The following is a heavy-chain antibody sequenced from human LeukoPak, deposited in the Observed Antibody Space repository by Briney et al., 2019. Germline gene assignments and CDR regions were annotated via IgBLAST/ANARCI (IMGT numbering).Heavy chain of an antibody. CDR2: ISPSGGST. Sequence: GASVKVSCKAFGYTFTGYWMHWVRQAPGQGPEWMGVISPSGGSTIYAQKFKGRVTITADESTSTAYMELSSLRSDDTAIYYCARDHRLQLENWFDPWGQGTLVTVSS. J-gene: IGHJ5*02. CDR3: ARDHRLQLENWFDP. V-gene: IGHV1-46*01. D-gene: IGHD6-13*01. CDR1: GYTFTGYW.